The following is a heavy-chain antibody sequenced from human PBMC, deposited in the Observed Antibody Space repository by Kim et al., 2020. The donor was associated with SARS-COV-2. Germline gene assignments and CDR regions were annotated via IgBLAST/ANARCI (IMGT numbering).Heavy chain of an antibody. J-gene: IGHJ4*02. Sequence: SVKVSCKASGGTFSSYAISWVRQAPGQGLEWMGGIIPIFGTANYAQKFQGRVTITADESTSTAYMELSSLRSEDTAVYYCASPPPGIAAPDPYFDYWGQGTLVTVSS. CDR1: GGTFSSYA. CDR2: IIPIFGTA. CDR3: ASPPPGIAAPDPYFDY. D-gene: IGHD6-6*01. V-gene: IGHV1-69*13.